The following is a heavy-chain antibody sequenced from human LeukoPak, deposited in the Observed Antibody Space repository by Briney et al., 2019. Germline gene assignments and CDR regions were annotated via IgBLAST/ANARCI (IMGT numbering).Heavy chain of an antibody. V-gene: IGHV1-18*01. CDR2: ISAYNGNT. CDR3: ARAVNGPQNYYYYMDV. Sequence: ASVKVSCKASGYTFTSYGISWVRQAPGQGLEWMGWISAYNGNTNYAQKLQGRVTMTTDTSTSTAYMELRSLRSDDTAVYYCARAVNGPQNYYYYMDVWGKGTTVTVSS. CDR1: GYTFTSYG. J-gene: IGHJ6*03. D-gene: IGHD4-17*01.